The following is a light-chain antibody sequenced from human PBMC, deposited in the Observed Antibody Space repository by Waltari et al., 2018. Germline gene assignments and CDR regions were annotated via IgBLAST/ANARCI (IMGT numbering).Light chain of an antibody. CDR2: ASS. J-gene: IGKJ2*01. CDR1: QSISSY. CDR3: QQSYSTPGYT. Sequence: DIQMTKSSSSLSASVGDRVTITCRASQSISSYLNWYQQKPGKAPKILIYASSSLQSGVPSRFSGSGSGTDFTLTISSLQPEDFATYYCQQSYSTPGYTFGQGTKLEIK. V-gene: IGKV1-39*01.